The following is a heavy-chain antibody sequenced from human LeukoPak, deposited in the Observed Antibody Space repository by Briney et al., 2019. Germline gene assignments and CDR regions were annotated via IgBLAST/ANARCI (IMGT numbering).Heavy chain of an antibody. D-gene: IGHD6-13*01. Sequence: SETLSLTCAVYGGSSSGYYWSWIRQPPGKGLEWIGEINHSGSTNYNPSLKSRVTISVDTSKNQFSLKLSSVTAADTAVYYCARQSIAAAFGYWGQGTLVTVSS. CDR2: INHSGST. CDR3: ARQSIAAAFGY. J-gene: IGHJ4*02. V-gene: IGHV4-34*01. CDR1: GGSSSGYY.